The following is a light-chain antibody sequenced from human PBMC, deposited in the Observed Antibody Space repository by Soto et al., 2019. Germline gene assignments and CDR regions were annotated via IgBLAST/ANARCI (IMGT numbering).Light chain of an antibody. CDR2: GAS. CDR3: QQYGSSHRT. Sequence: EIVLTQSPGPLSLSPGERATLSCSASQSVPGDYLAWYQQKPGQPPSLLMHGASRRTTGGPERFSGSGSGTEFTLTISRLEPEDFAVYYCQQYGSSHRTFGQGTKVDI. V-gene: IGKV3-20*01. J-gene: IGKJ1*01. CDR1: QSVPGDY.